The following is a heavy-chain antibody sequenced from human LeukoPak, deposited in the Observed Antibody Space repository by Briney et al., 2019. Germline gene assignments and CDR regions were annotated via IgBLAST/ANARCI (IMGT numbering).Heavy chain of an antibody. J-gene: IGHJ4*02. D-gene: IGHD3-16*01. V-gene: IGHV3-30*18. CDR3: AKDSRWRSLGLPDY. CDR2: ISYDGSNK. Sequence: GRSLRLSCAASGFTFSSYGMHWVRQAPGKGLEWGAVISYDGSNKYYADSVKGRFTISRDNSKNTLYLQMNSLRAEDTAVYYCAKDSRWRSLGLPDYWGQGTLVTVSS. CDR1: GFTFSSYG.